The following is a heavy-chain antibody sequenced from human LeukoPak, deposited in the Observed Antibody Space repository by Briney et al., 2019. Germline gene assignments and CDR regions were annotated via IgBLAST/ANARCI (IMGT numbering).Heavy chain of an antibody. CDR3: ARESVDYYDSSGFDY. D-gene: IGHD3-22*01. Sequence: GGSLRLSCAASGFTFSSYWMSWVRQAPGKGLEWVANIKQDGSEKYYVDSVKGRFTISRDNAKNSLYLQMNSLRGEDTAVYYCARESVDYYDSSGFDYWGQGTLVTVSS. CDR2: IKQDGSEK. CDR1: GFTFSSYW. J-gene: IGHJ4*02. V-gene: IGHV3-7*01.